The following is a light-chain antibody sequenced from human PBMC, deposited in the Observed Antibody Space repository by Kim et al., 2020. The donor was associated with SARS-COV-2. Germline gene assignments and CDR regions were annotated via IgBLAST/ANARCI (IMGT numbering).Light chain of an antibody. CDR3: NHRSHWPLT. Sequence: EIVLTQSPATLSLSPGERATLSCRASQSVTTYLAWYQQRPGQAPRLLISDASNRATGIPVRLSGSGFGTDFTLTISSLEPEDCAVYYCNHRSHWPLTFGGGTKV. J-gene: IGKJ4*01. CDR2: DAS. CDR1: QSVTTY. V-gene: IGKV3-11*01.